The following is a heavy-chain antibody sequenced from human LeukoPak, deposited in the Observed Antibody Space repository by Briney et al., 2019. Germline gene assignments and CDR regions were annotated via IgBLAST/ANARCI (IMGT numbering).Heavy chain of an antibody. V-gene: IGHV3-23*01. CDR2: ISGSGGST. J-gene: IGHJ3*02. Sequence: PGGSLRLSCAASGFTFSSYAMSWVRQAPGKGLEWVSAISGSGGSTYYADSMKGRFTISRDNSKNTLYLQMNSLRAEDTAVYYCAKDVRYYYDSSGYHPDAFDIWGQGTMVTVSS. D-gene: IGHD3-22*01. CDR1: GFTFSSYA. CDR3: AKDVRYYYDSSGYHPDAFDI.